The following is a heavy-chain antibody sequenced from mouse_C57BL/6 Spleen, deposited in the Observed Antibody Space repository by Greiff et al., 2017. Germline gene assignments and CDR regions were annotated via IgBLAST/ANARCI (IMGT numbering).Heavy chain of an antibody. CDR3: AIEYCYAMDY. J-gene: IGHJ4*01. CDR1: GYAFSSYW. CDR2: IYPGNGGT. V-gene: IGHV1-80*01. Sequence: VQLQQPGAELVKPGASVKISCKASGYAFSSYWMNWVKQRPGKGLEWIGQIYPGNGGTNYNGKFKGKATLTVDKSSSTAYMQLSSLTSEDSAVYFCAIEYCYAMDYWGQGTSLTVSS.